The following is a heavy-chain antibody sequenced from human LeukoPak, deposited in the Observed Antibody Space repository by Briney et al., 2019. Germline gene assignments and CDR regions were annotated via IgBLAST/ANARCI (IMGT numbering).Heavy chain of an antibody. CDR3: ARDSPGYLAYDS. CDR2: IKEDGSAT. J-gene: IGHJ4*02. CDR1: GFTFSTYW. D-gene: IGHD1-1*01. V-gene: IGHV3-7*04. Sequence: PGGSLRLSCAASGFTFSTYWMTWVRQAPGKGPEWVANIKEDGSATYYVDSVKGRFTISRDNAKKSRYLQMNSLRAEDTAVYYCARDSPGYLAYDSWGQGTLVTVSS.